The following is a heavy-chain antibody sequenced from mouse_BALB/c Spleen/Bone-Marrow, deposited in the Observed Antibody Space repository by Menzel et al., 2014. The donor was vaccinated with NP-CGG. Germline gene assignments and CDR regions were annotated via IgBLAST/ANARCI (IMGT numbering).Heavy chain of an antibody. D-gene: IGHD6-2*01. J-gene: IGHJ2*01. Sequence: EVKLVESGGGLVQPGGSRKLSCAASGFTFSSFGMHWVRQAPEKGLEWVAYISSGSSTIYYADTVMGRFTISRDNPKNTLSLQMTSVGCEDPAIYYGERSGSLSGYFDHWGQATTLTVSS. CDR3: ERSGSLSGYFDH. CDR1: GFTFSSFG. V-gene: IGHV5-17*02. CDR2: ISSGSSTI.